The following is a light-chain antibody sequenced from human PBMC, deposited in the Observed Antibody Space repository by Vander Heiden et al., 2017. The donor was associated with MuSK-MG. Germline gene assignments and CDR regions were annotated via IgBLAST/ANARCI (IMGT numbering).Light chain of an antibody. CDR2: RNN. V-gene: IGLV1-44*01. Sequence: QSLLTQPPSASGTPGQRVTISCSGSSSNIGSNTVNWYQQLPGTAPKLLIYRNNQRPSGVPDRFSGSKSGTSASLAISGLQSEDEADYYCAAWDDSLNAVFGGGTQLTVL. J-gene: IGLJ7*01. CDR3: AAWDDSLNAV. CDR1: SSNIGSNT.